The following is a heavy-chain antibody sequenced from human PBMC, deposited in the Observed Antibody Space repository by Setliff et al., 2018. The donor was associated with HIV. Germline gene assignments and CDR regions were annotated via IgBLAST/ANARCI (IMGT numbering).Heavy chain of an antibody. Sequence: PSETLSLTCTVSGGSISSGSYYWNWIRQPAGKGLEWIGRIHTSGSTNYNPSLKSRVTISVDTSRNQFSLKLSSVTAADTAVYYCARSYYYDSSGYSSRYWFDPWGQGTLVTVSS. CDR2: IHTSGST. V-gene: IGHV4-61*02. D-gene: IGHD3-22*01. CDR1: GGSISSGSYY. J-gene: IGHJ5*02. CDR3: ARSYYYDSSGYSSRYWFDP.